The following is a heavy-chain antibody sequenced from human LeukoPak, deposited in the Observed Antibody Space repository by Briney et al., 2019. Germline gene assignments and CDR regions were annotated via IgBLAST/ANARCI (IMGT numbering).Heavy chain of an antibody. Sequence: ASVKVSCKASGYTFITYDINWIRQAPGQGLEWMGWMNPKSGNTAYGQRSQGRVTFTRDNSINTAYMELSSLRSDDTAVYYCARGRGGGGLMWRYFDFWGQGSLITVPP. CDR1: GYTFITYD. V-gene: IGHV1-8*02. CDR3: ARGRGGGGLMWRYFDF. J-gene: IGHJ4*02. D-gene: IGHD3-16*01. CDR2: MNPKSGNT.